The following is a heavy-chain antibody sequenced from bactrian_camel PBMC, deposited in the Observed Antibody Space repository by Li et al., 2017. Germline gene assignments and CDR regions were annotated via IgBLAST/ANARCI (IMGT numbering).Heavy chain of an antibody. V-gene: IGHV3-2*01. CDR1: GFTFSSYD. CDR2: IYTGGGNT. J-gene: IGHJ4*01. Sequence: HVQLVESGGGLVQPGGSLRLSCAFSGFTFSSYDMSWVRQIPGKGLEWVSSIYTGGGNTYYADSVKGRFTITQDNAKNTLYLQMNSLKTEDTAVYFCATDKGLYEYNYWGQGTQVTVS. CDR3: ATDKGLYEYNY.